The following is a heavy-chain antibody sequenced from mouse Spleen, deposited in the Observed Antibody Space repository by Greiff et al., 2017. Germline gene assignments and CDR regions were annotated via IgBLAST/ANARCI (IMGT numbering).Heavy chain of an antibody. J-gene: IGHJ4*01. V-gene: IGHV1-26*01. CDR2: INPNNGGT. CDR1: GYTFTDYY. CDR3: ARWIHYYGSSYAMDY. Sequence: EVQLQQSGPELVKPGSSVKISCKASGYTFTDYYMNWVKQSHGKSLEWIGDINPNNGGTSYNQKFKGKATLTVDKSSSTAYMELRSLTSEDSAVYYCARWIHYYGSSYAMDYWGQGTSVTVSS. D-gene: IGHD1-1*01.